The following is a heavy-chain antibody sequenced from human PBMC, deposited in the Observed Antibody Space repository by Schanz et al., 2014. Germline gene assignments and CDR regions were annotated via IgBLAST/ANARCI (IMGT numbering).Heavy chain of an antibody. CDR2: IYYSGNT. CDR3: AGMATVTYFDF. Sequence: QVQLQESGPGLVKPSDTLSLTCAVSGYSISRSNWWGWIRQPPGKGLEFIGYIYYSGNTYYNPSLKSRVTMSRDTSKNHFSLKLTSVTAVDTAVYYCAGMATVTYFDFWGQGALVTVSS. CDR1: GYSISRSNW. J-gene: IGHJ4*02. V-gene: IGHV4-28*01. D-gene: IGHD4-17*01.